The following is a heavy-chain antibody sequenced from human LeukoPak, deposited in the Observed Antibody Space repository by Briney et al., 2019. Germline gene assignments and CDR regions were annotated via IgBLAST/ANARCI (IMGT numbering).Heavy chain of an antibody. D-gene: IGHD2-15*01. V-gene: IGHV3-7*05. CDR2: IKQDGSEK. CDR1: GFTFSNYW. J-gene: IGHJ4*02. Sequence: GGSLRLSCAASGFTFSNYWMSWVRQAPGKGLEWVANIKQDGSEKYYVDSVKGRFTISRDNAKNSLYLQMNSLRAEDTALYYCAREDQPRGAFDYWGQGILVTVSS. CDR3: AREDQPRGAFDY.